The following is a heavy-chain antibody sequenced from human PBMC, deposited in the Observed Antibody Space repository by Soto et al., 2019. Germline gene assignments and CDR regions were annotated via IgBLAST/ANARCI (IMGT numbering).Heavy chain of an antibody. CDR3: ARGPIAVAGRMSQDAFDI. Sequence: ASVKVSCKASGYTFTGYYMHWVRQAPGQGLEWMGWINPNSGGTNYAQKFQGWVTMTRDTSISTAYMELSRLRSDDTAVYYCARGPIAVAGRMSQDAFDIWGQGTMVTV. CDR2: INPNSGGT. D-gene: IGHD6-19*01. V-gene: IGHV1-2*04. J-gene: IGHJ3*02. CDR1: GYTFTGYY.